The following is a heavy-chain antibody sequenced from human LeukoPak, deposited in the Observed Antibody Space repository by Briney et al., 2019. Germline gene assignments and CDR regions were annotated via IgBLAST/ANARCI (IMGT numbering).Heavy chain of an antibody. CDR3: ARDYFDSSDYPQTYYYYYMDV. D-gene: IGHD3-22*01. J-gene: IGHJ6*03. CDR1: GFTFSRYS. Sequence: PGGSLRLSCAASGFTFSRYSMNWVRQAPGKGLERVASIRSTSTFIYSADSVKGRFTISRDTAKNSLFLQMNSLRAEDTAIYYCARDYFDSSDYPQTYYYYYMDVWGKGTTVTVSS. V-gene: IGHV3-21*01. CDR2: IRSTSTFI.